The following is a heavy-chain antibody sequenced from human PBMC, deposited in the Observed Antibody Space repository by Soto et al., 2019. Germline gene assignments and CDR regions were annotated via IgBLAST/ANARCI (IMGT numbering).Heavy chain of an antibody. Sequence: EVQLVESGGGLVQPGGSLRLTCAASGFTVSTNYMSWVRQAPGKGLEWVSIIYTDSTTHYADSVKGRFTLSRDDSKNTLYLQVNNLRVEDTAVYYCASRVHSYGAYDFWGQGTLVTVSS. D-gene: IGHD4-17*01. J-gene: IGHJ4*02. CDR1: GFTVSTNY. V-gene: IGHV3-66*01. CDR2: IYTDSTT. CDR3: ASRVHSYGAYDF.